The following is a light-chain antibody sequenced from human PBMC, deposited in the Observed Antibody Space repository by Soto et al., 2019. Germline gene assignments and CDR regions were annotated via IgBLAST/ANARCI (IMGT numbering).Light chain of an antibody. CDR3: QQNNNWPRT. J-gene: IGKJ1*01. V-gene: IGKV3-15*01. CDR2: GAS. CDR1: QSVNSD. Sequence: ETVMTQSPATLPVSPGERATLSCRASQSVNSDLAWYQKKPGQAPRLLIYGASTRATGIPARFSGGGSGTEFTLTISSLQSEDFAVYYCQQNNNWPRTFGQGTKV.